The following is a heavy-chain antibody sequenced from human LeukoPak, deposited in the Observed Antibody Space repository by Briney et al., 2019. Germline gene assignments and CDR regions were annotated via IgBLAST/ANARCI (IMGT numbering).Heavy chain of an antibody. CDR3: ARECSGSIAAPSWFDP. CDR1: VGTFSSYA. D-gene: IGHD6-6*01. J-gene: IGHJ5*02. Sequence: ASVKVSCKASVGTFSSYAISWVRQAPGQGLEWMGGIIPIFGTANYAQKFQGRVTITADESTSTAYMELSSLRSEDTAVYYCARECSGSIAAPSWFDPWGQGTLVTVSS. V-gene: IGHV1-69*13. CDR2: IIPIFGTA.